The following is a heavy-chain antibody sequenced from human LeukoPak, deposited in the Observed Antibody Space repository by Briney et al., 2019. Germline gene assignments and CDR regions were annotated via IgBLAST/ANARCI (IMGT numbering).Heavy chain of an antibody. CDR2: IKQDGSQK. Sequence: PGGSLRLSCAASGFTLSRNWMSWVRQAPGKGLEWVANIKQDGSQKYYVGSVNGRFTISRDNAKNSLYLQMDSLRAEDTAVYYCARGFCSAGDCFYFDVWGQGTVVTVSS. CDR1: GFTLSRNW. CDR3: ARGFCSAGDCFYFDV. V-gene: IGHV3-7*04. J-gene: IGHJ4*02. D-gene: IGHD2-21*02.